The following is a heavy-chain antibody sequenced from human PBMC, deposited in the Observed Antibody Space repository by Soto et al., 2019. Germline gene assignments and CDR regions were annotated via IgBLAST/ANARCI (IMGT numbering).Heavy chain of an antibody. CDR3: ARADYGGEFDY. V-gene: IGHV1-2*04. Sequence: ASVKVSCKASGYTFTSYGISWVRQAPGQGLEWMGWINPNSGGTNYAQKFQGWVTMTRDTSISTAYMELSRLRSDDTAVYYCARADYGGEFDYWGQGTLVTVSS. J-gene: IGHJ4*02. D-gene: IGHD4-17*01. CDR2: INPNSGGT. CDR1: GYTFTSYG.